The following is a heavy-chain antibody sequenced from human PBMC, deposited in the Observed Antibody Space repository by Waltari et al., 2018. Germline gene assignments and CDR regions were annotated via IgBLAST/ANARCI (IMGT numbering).Heavy chain of an antibody. CDR3: AREERQQLVKAFDI. D-gene: IGHD6-13*01. J-gene: IGHJ3*02. CDR2: IYTSGST. CDR1: GGSISRGSYY. Sequence: QVQLQASGPGLVKPSQTLSLTCTVSGGSISRGSYYWTWIRQPAGKGLEWIGRIYTSGSTNYNPSLKSRVTISVDTSKNQFSLKLSSVTAADTAVYYCAREERQQLVKAFDIWGQGTMVTVSS. V-gene: IGHV4-61*02.